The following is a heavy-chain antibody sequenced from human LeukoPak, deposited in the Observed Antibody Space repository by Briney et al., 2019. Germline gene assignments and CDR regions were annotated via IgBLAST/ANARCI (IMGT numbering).Heavy chain of an antibody. J-gene: IGHJ6*02. Sequence: GGSLRLSCAASGFTFSSYWMHWVRQAPGKGLEWVAVISFDGSKKYYADSVKGRFTVSRDNSKNTLYLQMNTLRVEDMALYYCAKDWRWNQDIYGMNVWGQGTTVIVSS. CDR2: ISFDGSKK. CDR3: AKDWRWNQDIYGMNV. D-gene: IGHD5-24*01. V-gene: IGHV3-30*18. CDR1: GFTFSSYW.